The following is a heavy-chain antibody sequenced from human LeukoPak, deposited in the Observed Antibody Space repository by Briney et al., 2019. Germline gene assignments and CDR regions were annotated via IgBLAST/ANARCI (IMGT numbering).Heavy chain of an antibody. Sequence: HSGGSLRLSCAASGFTFSIYRMNSVRQAPGKGLEWVAKIREDGGKQNYVDSVKGRFPISRDNDKTSVYLQLNSLRADDTAIYYCAKDIPGGGDDYWGQGTLVTVSS. CDR1: GFTFSIYR. CDR2: IREDGGKQ. V-gene: IGHV3-7*01. J-gene: IGHJ4*02. D-gene: IGHD2-21*02. CDR3: AKDIPGGGDDY.